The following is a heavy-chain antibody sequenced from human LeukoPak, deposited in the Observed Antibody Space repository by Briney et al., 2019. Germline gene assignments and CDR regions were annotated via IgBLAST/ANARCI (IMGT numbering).Heavy chain of an antibody. J-gene: IGHJ5*02. CDR2: INHSGST. D-gene: IGHD6-13*01. Sequence: SETLSLTCTVSGGSISSGGYYWSWIRQPPGKGLEWIGEINHSGSTNYNPSLKSRVTISVDTSKNQFSLKLSSVTAADTAVYYCARGYGSSWYQFDPWGQGTLVTVSS. CDR3: ARGYGSSWYQFDP. V-gene: IGHV4-39*07. CDR1: GGSISSGGYY.